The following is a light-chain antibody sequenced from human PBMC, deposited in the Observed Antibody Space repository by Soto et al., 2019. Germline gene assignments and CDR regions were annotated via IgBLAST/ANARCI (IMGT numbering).Light chain of an antibody. V-gene: IGLV4-69*01. CDR3: QTWGTGIVI. J-gene: IGLJ2*01. CDR2: LNRDGSH. Sequence: QSVLTQSPSASASLGASVTLTCTLSSGHSNYAIAWHQQQPEKGPRYLLKLNRDGSHSKGDRIPNRFSSSSSAAERYLTISRLQAEDDDDYYCQTWGTGIVIFGGGTKLTVL. CDR1: SGHSNYA.